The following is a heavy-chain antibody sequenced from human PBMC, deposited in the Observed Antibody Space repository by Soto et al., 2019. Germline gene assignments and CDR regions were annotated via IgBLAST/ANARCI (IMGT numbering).Heavy chain of an antibody. CDR1: AFTFSDYY. Sequence: LRLSCASSAFTFSDYYMSCIRHAPGKGMEGVSYISSSGGTIYYPDSVNGLFTISMVNSKNLLYLQMNILRADEAALYSCARVLIASAANCFDPWGHATLVTV. V-gene: IGHV3-11*01. CDR3: ARVLIASAANCFDP. J-gene: IGHJ5*02. CDR2: ISSSGGTI. D-gene: IGHD2-2*01.